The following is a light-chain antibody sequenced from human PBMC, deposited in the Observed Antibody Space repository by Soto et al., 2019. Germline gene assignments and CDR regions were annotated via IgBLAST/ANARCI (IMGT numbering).Light chain of an antibody. V-gene: IGKV1-9*01. CDR1: QGISSH. Sequence: IPLTQSPSSLSASVGDRATITCRASQGISSHLAWYQQKPGKAPRLLIYAASTLQTGVPSRFSGGGSGTDFTLTLSSLQPEDFATYYCQQVNSFPSTFGQGTRLEIK. CDR2: AAS. J-gene: IGKJ5*01. CDR3: QQVNSFPST.